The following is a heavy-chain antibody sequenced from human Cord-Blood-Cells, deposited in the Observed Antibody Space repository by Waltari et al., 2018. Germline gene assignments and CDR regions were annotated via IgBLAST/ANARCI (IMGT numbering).Heavy chain of an antibody. Sequence: QLQLQESGPGLVKPSETLSLTCTVSGGSISSSSYYWGWICQPPGNGLEWIGSIYYSGGTYYNPALKSRVTISVDTSKNQFSLKLSSLTAADTAVYYCARRGYCSGGSCYGLYYFDYWGQGTLVTVSS. CDR3: ARRGYCSGGSCYGLYYFDY. CDR2: IYYSGGT. CDR1: GGSISSSSYY. J-gene: IGHJ4*02. D-gene: IGHD2-15*01. V-gene: IGHV4-39*01.